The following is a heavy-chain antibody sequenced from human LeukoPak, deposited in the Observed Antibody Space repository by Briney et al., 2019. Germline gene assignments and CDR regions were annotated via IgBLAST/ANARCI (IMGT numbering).Heavy chain of an antibody. D-gene: IGHD5-18*01. V-gene: IGHV4-31*03. CDR2: MYYSGST. CDR1: GGSISSGGYY. Sequence: SETLSLTCTVSGGSISSGGYYWSWIRQHPGKGLEWIGYMYYSGSTYYNPSLKSRVTISVDTSKNQFSLKLSSVTAADTAVYYCAHADTANPDAFDIWGQGTMVTVSS. J-gene: IGHJ3*02. CDR3: AHADTANPDAFDI.